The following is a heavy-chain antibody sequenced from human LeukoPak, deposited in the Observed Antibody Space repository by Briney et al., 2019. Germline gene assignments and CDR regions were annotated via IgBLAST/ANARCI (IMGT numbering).Heavy chain of an antibody. V-gene: IGHV1-18*01. J-gene: IGHJ4*02. D-gene: IGHD3-3*01. Sequence: ASVKVSCKASGYTFASSGISWVRQAPGHGLEWMAWISAHNGNTNYAQKLQGRVTMTTDTSTSTAYMELRSLRSDDTAVYYCARNFEWWGLFDYWGQGTLVTVSS. CDR1: GYTFASSG. CDR3: ARNFEWWGLFDY. CDR2: ISAHNGNT.